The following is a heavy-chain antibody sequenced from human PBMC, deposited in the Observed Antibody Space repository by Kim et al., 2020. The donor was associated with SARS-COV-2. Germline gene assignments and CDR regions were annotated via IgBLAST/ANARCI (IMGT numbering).Heavy chain of an antibody. Sequence: QQFQGRVTITADESTSTAYMELSSLRSEDTAVYYCARDFGGSPSTGGVWYWGQGTLVTVSS. D-gene: IGHD2-8*02. J-gene: IGHJ4*02. CDR3: ARDFGGSPSTGGVWY. V-gene: IGHV1-69*01.